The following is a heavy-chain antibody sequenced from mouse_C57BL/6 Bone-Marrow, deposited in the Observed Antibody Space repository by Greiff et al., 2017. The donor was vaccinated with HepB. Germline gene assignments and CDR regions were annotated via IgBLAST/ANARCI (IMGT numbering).Heavy chain of an antibody. D-gene: IGHD1-1*01. Sequence: EVQVVESGGDLVKPGGSLKLSCAASGFTFSSYGMSWVRQTPDKRLEWVATISSGGSYTYYPDSVKGRFTISRDNAKNTLYLQMSSLKSEDTAMYYCERQVLPDFDYWGQGTPLTVSS. CDR2: ISSGGSYT. CDR3: ERQVLPDFDY. J-gene: IGHJ2*01. V-gene: IGHV5-6*01. CDR1: GFTFSSYG.